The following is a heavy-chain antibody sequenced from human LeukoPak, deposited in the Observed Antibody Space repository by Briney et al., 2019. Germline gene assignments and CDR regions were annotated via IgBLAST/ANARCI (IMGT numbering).Heavy chain of an antibody. CDR1: GFTFSSYE. J-gene: IGHJ4*02. Sequence: PGGSLRLSCAASGFTFSSYEMNWVRQAPGKGLEWVSYISSSGSTIYYADSVKGRFTISRDNAKNSLYLQMNSLRAEDTAVYYCASYDSSGYYYSKNDYWGQGTLVTVSS. D-gene: IGHD3-22*01. CDR3: ASYDSSGYYYSKNDY. V-gene: IGHV3-48*03. CDR2: ISSSGSTI.